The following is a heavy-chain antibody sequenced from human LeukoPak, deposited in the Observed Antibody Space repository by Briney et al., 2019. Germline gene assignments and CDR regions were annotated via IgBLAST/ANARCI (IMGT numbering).Heavy chain of an antibody. D-gene: IGHD6-13*01. CDR3: AKRSQQLWGTFDY. Sequence: GGSLRLSCAASGFTFSSYSMNWVRQAPGKGLEWVSSISSSSSYIYYADSVKGRFTISRDNSKNTLYLQMNSLRAEDTAVYYCAKRSQQLWGTFDYWGQGTLVTVSS. J-gene: IGHJ4*02. CDR2: ISSSSSYI. V-gene: IGHV3-21*01. CDR1: GFTFSSYS.